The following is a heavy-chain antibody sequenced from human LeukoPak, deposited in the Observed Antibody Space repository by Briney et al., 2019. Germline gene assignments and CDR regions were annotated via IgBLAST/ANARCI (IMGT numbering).Heavy chain of an antibody. Sequence: ASVKVSCKASGYTFTSYAMNWVRQAPGQGLEWMGWINTNTGNPTYAQGFTGRFVFPLDTSVSTVYLQISSLKAEDTAVYYCVRQDYYDSSGPTDYYYYGMDVWGQGTTVTVSS. V-gene: IGHV7-4-1*02. J-gene: IGHJ6*02. CDR1: GYTFTSYA. D-gene: IGHD3-22*01. CDR3: VRQDYYDSSGPTDYYYYGMDV. CDR2: INTNTGNP.